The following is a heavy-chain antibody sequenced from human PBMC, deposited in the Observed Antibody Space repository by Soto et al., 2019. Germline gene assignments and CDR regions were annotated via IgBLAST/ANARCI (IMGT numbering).Heavy chain of an antibody. CDR3: AKDRLAGNFDY. J-gene: IGHJ4*02. Sequence: GGSLRLSCAASGFTFSSYGMHWVRQAPGKGLEWVAVISYDGSNKYYAESVKGRFTISRDNSKNKLYLQMNSLRAEDTAVYYCAKDRLAGNFDYWGQGTQVTVSS. CDR2: ISYDGSNK. V-gene: IGHV3-30*18. CDR1: GFTFSSYG.